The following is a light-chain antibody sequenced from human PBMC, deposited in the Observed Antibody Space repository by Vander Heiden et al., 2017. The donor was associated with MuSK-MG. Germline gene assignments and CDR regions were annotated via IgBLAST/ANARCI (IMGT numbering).Light chain of an antibody. V-gene: IGLV2-14*03. J-gene: IGLJ3*02. CDR3: SSYTTISTPV. Sequence: QSALIQPPSVSGSPGQSITISCTASSSDFGPYDYVFWYQVHPGKAPKIIIYDVSNRPSGVSHRFSGSKSGNTASLSISGLQAEDEADYYCSSYTTISTPVFGGGTKLTVL. CDR1: SSDFGPYDY. CDR2: DVS.